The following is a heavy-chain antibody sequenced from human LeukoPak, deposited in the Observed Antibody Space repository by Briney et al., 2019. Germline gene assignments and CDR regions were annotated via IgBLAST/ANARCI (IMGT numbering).Heavy chain of an antibody. J-gene: IGHJ6*02. CDR1: GFTFSSYA. D-gene: IGHD3-3*01. V-gene: IGHV3-30*04. CDR2: ISYDGSNK. Sequence: QPGGSLRLSCAASGFTFSSYAMHWVRQAPGKGLEWVAVISYDGSNKYYADSVKGRFTISRDNSKNTLYLQMNSLRAEDTAVYYCARVSETKQSITIFGVVPMGMDVWGQGTTVTVSS. CDR3: ARVSETKQSITIFGVVPMGMDV.